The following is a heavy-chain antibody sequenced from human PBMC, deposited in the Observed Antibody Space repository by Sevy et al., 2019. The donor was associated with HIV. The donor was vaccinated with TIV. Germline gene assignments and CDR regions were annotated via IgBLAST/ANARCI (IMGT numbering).Heavy chain of an antibody. Sequence: GGSLRLSCAASGFTFSSYDMHWVRQVNEQGLEWVSGIGIAGDTYYPGSVKGRFTISRENARNSLDLELNSLRAGDTAVYYCVRGNNLGELGYWFDHWGQGTLVTVSS. V-gene: IGHV3-13*01. D-gene: IGHD3-10*01. CDR1: GFTFSSYD. CDR2: IGIAGDT. J-gene: IGHJ5*02. CDR3: VRGNNLGELGYWFDH.